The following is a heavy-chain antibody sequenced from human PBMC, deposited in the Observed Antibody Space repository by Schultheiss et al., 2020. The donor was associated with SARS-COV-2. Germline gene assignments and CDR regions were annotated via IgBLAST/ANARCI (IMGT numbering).Heavy chain of an antibody. V-gene: IGHV4-34*01. Sequence: SETLSLTCTVSGGSISGYYWSWIRQPPGKGLEWIGEINHSGSTNYNPSLKSRVTISVDTSKNQFSLKLSSVTAADTAVYYCARYSYGFFYYYYYGMDVWGQGTTVTVSS. CDR2: INHSGST. D-gene: IGHD5-18*01. CDR3: ARYSYGFFYYYYYGMDV. CDR1: GGSISGYY. J-gene: IGHJ6*02.